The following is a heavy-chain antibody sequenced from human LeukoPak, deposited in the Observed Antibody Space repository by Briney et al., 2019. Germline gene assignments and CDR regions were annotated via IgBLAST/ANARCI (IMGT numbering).Heavy chain of an antibody. V-gene: IGHV3-23*01. CDR2: ISGSGGST. Sequence: GGSLRLSCAASGFTFSSYAMSWVRQAPGKGLEWVSAISGSGGSTYYADSVKGRFTISRDNSKNTLYLQMNSLRAEDTAVYYCAKSGNYYYDSSGYYYDWGQGTLVTVSS. J-gene: IGHJ4*02. CDR1: GFTFSSYA. D-gene: IGHD3-22*01. CDR3: AKSGNYYYDSSGYYYD.